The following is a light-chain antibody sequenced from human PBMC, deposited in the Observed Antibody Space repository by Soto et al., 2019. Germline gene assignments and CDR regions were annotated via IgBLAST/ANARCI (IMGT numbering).Light chain of an antibody. V-gene: IGKV3-20*01. CDR1: QSVSSSH. CDR3: QLYDNLPLYT. J-gene: IGKJ2*01. Sequence: EIVLTQSPGTLSLSPGERVTLSCRASQSVSSSHLTWYQQKRGQAPRPLIYGTSTRATGIPDRFSGSGSRTYFTLTISRLEPEDFAVYYCQLYDNLPLYTFGQGTKLEIK. CDR2: GTS.